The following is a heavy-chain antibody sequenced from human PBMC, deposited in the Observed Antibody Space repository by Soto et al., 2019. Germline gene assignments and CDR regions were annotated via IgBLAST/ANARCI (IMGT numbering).Heavy chain of an antibody. J-gene: IGHJ6*02. CDR1: GYSFTNYW. CDR2: IYPDDSDT. D-gene: IGHD5-18*01. Sequence: VESLKISCKVSGYSFTNYWICCLLQMPVKVLEWMGIIYPDDSDTRCSPSFQGQVTISADKSISTAYLQWSSLKASDTAMYYCARFGYNYDIYYYYGMDVWGQGTTVPVSS. V-gene: IGHV5-51*01. CDR3: ARFGYNYDIYYYYGMDV.